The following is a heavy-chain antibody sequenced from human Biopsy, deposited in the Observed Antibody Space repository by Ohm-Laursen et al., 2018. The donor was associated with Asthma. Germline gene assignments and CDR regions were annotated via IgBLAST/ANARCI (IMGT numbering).Heavy chain of an antibody. Sequence: RSLRLSCAASGFVFSQCGMHWVRQGPGKGLEWVALVSSDGHNKYYEDSVKGRFTISRDNSRNRLYLQINRLTVEDSAVYFCARQSGQDYGDSSGFDIWGQGTKVAVPS. D-gene: IGHD3-22*01. CDR2: VSSDGHNK. CDR3: ARQSGQDYGDSSGFDI. CDR1: GFVFSQCG. J-gene: IGHJ3*02. V-gene: IGHV3-30*03.